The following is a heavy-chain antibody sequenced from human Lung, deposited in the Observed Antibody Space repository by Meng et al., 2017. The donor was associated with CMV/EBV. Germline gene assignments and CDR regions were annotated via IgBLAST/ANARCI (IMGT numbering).Heavy chain of an antibody. V-gene: IGHV1-18*04. CDR1: DYIFSKYS. CDR3: ASGGEVYDIATRGRGWDLDR. J-gene: IGHJ5*02. D-gene: IGHD5/OR15-5a*01. Sequence: ASVXVTXXSSDYIFSKYSIVWIRQAPGQGLEWMGWLNPYNGDTKYAQMAQGRITMIAGTATTTADMELRTLRLDDTAVYYWASGGEVYDIATRGRGWDLDRWGQGTXVTVSS. CDR2: LNPYNGDT.